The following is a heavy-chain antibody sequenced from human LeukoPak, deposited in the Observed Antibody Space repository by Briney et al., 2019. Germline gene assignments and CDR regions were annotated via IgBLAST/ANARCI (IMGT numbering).Heavy chain of an antibody. CDR1: GYTFTGYY. J-gene: IGHJ4*02. CDR3: ARDRVSHVRGILRGVFDC. V-gene: IGHV1-2*02. CDR2: INPNSGAT. D-gene: IGHD3-10*01. Sequence: GASVKVSCKTSGYTFTGYYIHWVRQAPGQGLEWMGWINPNSGATICAQKFQGRVTMTRDTSINTAYMDLSRLTSDDTAVYYCARDRVSHVRGILRGVFDCWGQGPLITVSS.